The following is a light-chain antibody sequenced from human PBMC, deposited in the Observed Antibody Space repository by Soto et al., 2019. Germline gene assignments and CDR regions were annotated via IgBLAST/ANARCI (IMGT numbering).Light chain of an antibody. V-gene: IGLV2-14*01. CDR3: SSYTTSSTVV. CDR1: SSDVGTYIY. J-gene: IGLJ2*01. Sequence: QSALTQPASVSGSPGQSITISCTGTSSDVGTYIYVSWYQQHPGKAPKVMIYEVTNRPSGVSNRFSGSKSGNTASLTISGLQAEDEADYYCSSYTTSSTVVFGGGTKLTVL. CDR2: EVT.